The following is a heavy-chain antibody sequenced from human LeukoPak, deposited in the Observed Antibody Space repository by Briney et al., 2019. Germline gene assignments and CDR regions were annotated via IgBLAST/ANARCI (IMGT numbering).Heavy chain of an antibody. Sequence: PSETLSLTCAVYGGSFSGYYWSWIRQPPGKGLEWIGEINHSGSTNYNPSLKSRVTISVDTSKNQFSLKLSSVTAADTAVYYCARLTWFGDLYYFYYYMDVWGKGTTVTISS. V-gene: IGHV4-34*01. D-gene: IGHD3-10*01. CDR2: INHSGST. CDR1: GGSFSGYY. CDR3: ARLTWFGDLYYFYYYMDV. J-gene: IGHJ6*03.